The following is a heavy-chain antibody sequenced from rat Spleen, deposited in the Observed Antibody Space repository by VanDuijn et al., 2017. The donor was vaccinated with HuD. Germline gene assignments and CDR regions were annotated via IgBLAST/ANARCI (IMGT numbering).Heavy chain of an antibody. J-gene: IGHJ1*01. CDR1: GFTFSDYA. CDR2: ILRSGENT. D-gene: IGHD2-2*01. CDR3: TGGGIPWYLDF. Sequence: EVQLVESGGVLVQPGRSMKLSCAASGFTFSDYAMAWVRQAPTKGLEWVASILRSGENTYYSDSVKGRFTISRDNAKSTLYLQMNRLRSEDSATYYCTGGGIPWYLDFWGPGTMVTVSS. V-gene: IGHV5-25*01.